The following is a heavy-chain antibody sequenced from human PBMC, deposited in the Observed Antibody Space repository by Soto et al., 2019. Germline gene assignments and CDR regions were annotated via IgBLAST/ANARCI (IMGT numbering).Heavy chain of an antibody. D-gene: IGHD2-2*01. Sequence: PGGSLRLSCAASGFTFSSYLMHWVRQSPGKGLVWVSRINRDGSDTAYADSVKGRFTISRDNAKDTLYLQMNSLRAEDTAVYFCTRDLRAYCSSTSCYELGYWGQGTLVTVSS. CDR1: GFTFSSYL. V-gene: IGHV3-74*01. CDR2: INRDGSDT. CDR3: TRDLRAYCSSTSCYELGY. J-gene: IGHJ4*02.